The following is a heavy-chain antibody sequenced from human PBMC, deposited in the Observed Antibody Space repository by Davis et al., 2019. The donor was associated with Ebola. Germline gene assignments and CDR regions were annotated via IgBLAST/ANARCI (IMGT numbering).Heavy chain of an antibody. Sequence: ASVKVSCKASGYTFTGYYMHWVRLAPGPGLQWLGWINPNSGGTNYAQKLQGRVTMTTDTSTSTAYMELRSLRSDDTAVYYCAKSADKYYDFWSGYYTDYWGQGTLVTVSS. D-gene: IGHD3-3*01. J-gene: IGHJ4*02. CDR3: AKSADKYYDFWSGYYTDY. V-gene: IGHV1-2*02. CDR2: INPNSGGT. CDR1: GYTFTGYY.